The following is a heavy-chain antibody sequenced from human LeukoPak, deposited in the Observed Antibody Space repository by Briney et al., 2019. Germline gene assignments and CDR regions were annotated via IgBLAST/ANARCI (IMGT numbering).Heavy chain of an antibody. J-gene: IGHJ4*02. Sequence: PSETLSLTCAVYGGSFSGYYWSWIRQPPGKGLEWIGEINHSGSTNYNPSLKSRVTISVDTSKNQFSLKLSSVTAADTAVYYCARARRYDYVWGSYRYYYFDYWGQGTLVTVSS. CDR1: GGSFSGYY. V-gene: IGHV4-34*01. CDR3: ARARRYDYVWGSYRYYYFDY. CDR2: INHSGST. D-gene: IGHD3-16*02.